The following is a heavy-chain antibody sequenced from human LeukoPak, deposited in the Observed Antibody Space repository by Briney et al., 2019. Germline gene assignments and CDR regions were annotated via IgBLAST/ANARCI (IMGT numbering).Heavy chain of an antibody. CDR1: GFTFSDYS. D-gene: IGHD2-15*01. J-gene: IGHJ4*02. V-gene: IGHV3-21*01. Sequence: GGSLRLSCAASGFTFSDYSMNWVRQAPGKGLEWVSSISNDGNYIYYADSVKGRFTISRDNAKNSLYLQMNSLRAEDTAVYYCANHLACGRINCPPFEDWGQGTLVTVAS. CDR3: ANHLACGRINCPPFED. CDR2: ISNDGNYI.